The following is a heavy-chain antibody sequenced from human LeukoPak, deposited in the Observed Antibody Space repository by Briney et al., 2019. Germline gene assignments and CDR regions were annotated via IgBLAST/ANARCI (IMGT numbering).Heavy chain of an antibody. J-gene: IGHJ4*02. CDR3: ARYRWDGSGIIKY. CDR1: GFTFSDYY. V-gene: IGHV3-11*01. Sequence: PGGSLRLSCAASGFTFSDYYMSWIRQAPGKGLEWVSYISSSGSTIYYADSVKGRFTISRDNAKNSLYLQMNSLRAEDTAVCYCARYRWDGSGIIKYWGQGTLVTVSS. D-gene: IGHD3-10*01. CDR2: ISSSGSTI.